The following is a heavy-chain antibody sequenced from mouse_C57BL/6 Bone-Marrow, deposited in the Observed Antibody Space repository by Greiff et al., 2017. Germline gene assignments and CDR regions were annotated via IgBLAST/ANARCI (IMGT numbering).Heavy chain of an antibody. CDR2: ISSGGSYT. CDR3: ERHKPAFINTVVATDYAMDD. D-gene: IGHD1-1*01. J-gene: IGHJ4*01. V-gene: IGHV5-6*01. Sequence: EVKVVESGGDLVKPGGSLKLSCAASGFTFSSYGMSWVRQTPDKKLEWVATISSGGSYTYYPASVKGRFTIFRDNAKNTLYLQMSRRKYDDTAMYDCERHKPAFINTVVATDYAMDDWGQGTSVTVSS. CDR1: GFTFSSYG.